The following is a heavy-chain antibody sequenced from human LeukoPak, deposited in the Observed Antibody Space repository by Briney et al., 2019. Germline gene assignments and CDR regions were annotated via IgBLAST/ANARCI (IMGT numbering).Heavy chain of an antibody. V-gene: IGHV3-7*01. CDR3: ARDQSQDYYDSSGYYGY. CDR2: IKQDGSVK. D-gene: IGHD3-22*01. J-gene: IGHJ4*02. CDR1: GFTFSSYW. Sequence: GGSLSLSCAASGFTFSSYWMSWVRQAPGKGLEWVANIKQDGSVKYYVDSVKGRFTISRDNAKNSLYLQMNSLRAEDTAVYYCARDQSQDYYDSSGYYGYWGQGTLVTVSS.